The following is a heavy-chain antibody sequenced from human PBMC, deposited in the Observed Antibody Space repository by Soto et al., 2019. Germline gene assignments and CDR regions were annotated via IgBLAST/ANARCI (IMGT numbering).Heavy chain of an antibody. V-gene: IGHV3-48*01. CDR3: ARGGSIPKLNWFDP. CDR1: GFTFSSYS. D-gene: IGHD1-26*01. Sequence: PGGSLRLSCAASGFTFSSYSMNWVRQAPGKGLEWVSYISSSSSTIYYADSVKGRFTISRDNAKNSLYLQMNSLRAEDTAVYYCARGGSIPKLNWFDPWGQGTLVTVSS. J-gene: IGHJ5*02. CDR2: ISSSSSTI.